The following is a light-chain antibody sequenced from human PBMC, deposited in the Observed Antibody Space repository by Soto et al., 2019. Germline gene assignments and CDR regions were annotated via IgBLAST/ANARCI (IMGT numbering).Light chain of an antibody. Sequence: NFMLTQPHSVSESPGKTVTISCTSSSGSIASNYVQWYQQRPGSSPTTVIYEDNQRPSGVPDRFSGSIDSSSNSASLTISGLKTEDEADYYCQSYDSSNPYVVFGGGTKLTVL. CDR2: EDN. CDR1: SGSIASNY. CDR3: QSYDSSNPYVV. V-gene: IGLV6-57*01. J-gene: IGLJ2*01.